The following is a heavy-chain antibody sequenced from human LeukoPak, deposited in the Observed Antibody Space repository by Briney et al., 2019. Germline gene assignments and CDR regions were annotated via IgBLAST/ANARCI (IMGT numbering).Heavy chain of an antibody. Sequence: GGSLRLSCAASRFTFSSNWMHWARQAPGKGLVWVSRIKSDGSSTSYADSVKGRFTISRDNAKNTLYLQMNSLRAEDTAVYYCALFSWPYYWGQGTLVTVSS. CDR2: IKSDGSST. J-gene: IGHJ4*02. CDR3: ALFSWPYY. CDR1: RFTFSSNW. V-gene: IGHV3-74*01.